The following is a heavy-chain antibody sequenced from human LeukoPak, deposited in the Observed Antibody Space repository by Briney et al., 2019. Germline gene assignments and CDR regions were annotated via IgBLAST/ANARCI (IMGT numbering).Heavy chain of an antibody. Sequence: GGSLRLSCAASRLTLSDYYMTWVRQAAGKGLEWISYIRASGDHMFYADSVRGRFTISRDNAKNSIFLQMNSLRDDDTAVYYCARSVDGTALDYWGQGTPVTVSS. D-gene: IGHD3/OR15-3a*01. J-gene: IGHJ4*02. CDR2: IRASGDHM. CDR1: RLTLSDYY. V-gene: IGHV3-11*01. CDR3: ARSVDGTALDY.